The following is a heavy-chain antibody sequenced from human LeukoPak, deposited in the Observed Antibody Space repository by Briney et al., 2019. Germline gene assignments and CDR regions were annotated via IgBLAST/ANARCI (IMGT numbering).Heavy chain of an antibody. V-gene: IGHV4-59*08. J-gene: IGHJ4*02. CDR3: ASTEWNYAR. D-gene: IGHD1-7*01. Sequence: SETLSLTCTLSGGSITNYYWSWMRQPPGKGLEWIGYIHYSGSTNYNPSLKSRVTISLDTSKNQFSLRLTSVTAADTAVYYCASTEWNYARWGQGTLVTVSS. CDR1: GGSITNYY. CDR2: IHYSGST.